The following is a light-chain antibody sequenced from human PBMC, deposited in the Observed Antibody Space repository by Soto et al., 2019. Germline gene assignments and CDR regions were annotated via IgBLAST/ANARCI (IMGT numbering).Light chain of an antibody. J-gene: IGLJ2*01. CDR3: ETWDSSLSAGV. CDR2: DNN. Sequence: QSVLTQPPSVSAAPGQTVTISCSGSISSIGSNFVSWYQQLPGTAPKLLISDNNKRPSGIPDRFSGSKSGTSATLVITGLQTGDEADYHCETWDSSLSAGVFGGGTKVTVL. V-gene: IGLV1-51*01. CDR1: ISSIGSNF.